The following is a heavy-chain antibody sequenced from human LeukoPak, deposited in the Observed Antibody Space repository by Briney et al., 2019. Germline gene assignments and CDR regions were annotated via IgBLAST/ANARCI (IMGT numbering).Heavy chain of an antibody. D-gene: IGHD3-16*01. Sequence: GGSLRLSCAASGLTFTRYWMHWVRQAPGKGLVWVSRINSAGNTTDYAESVKGRFSISRDNSKSTLSLQMNNLRVEDTAVYYCARGMRGSSAFDYWGQGTLVTASS. CDR1: GLTFTRYW. CDR3: ARGMRGSSAFDY. V-gene: IGHV3-74*01. CDR2: INSAGNTT. J-gene: IGHJ4*02.